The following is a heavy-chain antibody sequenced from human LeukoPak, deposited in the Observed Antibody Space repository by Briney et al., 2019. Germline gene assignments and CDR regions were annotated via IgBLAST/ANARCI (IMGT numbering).Heavy chain of an antibody. Sequence: ASVKVSCKVSGYTLTELSMHWVRQAPGKGLEWMGGFDPEDGETIYAQKFQGRVTVTEDTSTDTAYMELSSLRSEDTAVYYCATGGNSFDYWGQGTLVTVSS. CDR2: FDPEDGET. CDR3: ATGGNSFDY. V-gene: IGHV1-24*01. J-gene: IGHJ4*02. CDR1: GYTLTELS. D-gene: IGHD2-15*01.